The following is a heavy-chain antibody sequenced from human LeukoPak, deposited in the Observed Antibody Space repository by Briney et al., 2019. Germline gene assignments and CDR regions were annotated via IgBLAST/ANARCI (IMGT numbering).Heavy chain of an antibody. Sequence: SETLPLTCTVSGCSISTHYWSWIRQPPGKGLEWIGYIYNSGSTNYNPSLKSRVTISAHTSKNQFSLKLSSVTAADTAVYYCARGGYSGLNPFDYWGQGTLVTVSS. CDR1: GCSISTHY. CDR3: ARGGYSGLNPFDY. J-gene: IGHJ4*02. CDR2: IYNSGST. V-gene: IGHV4-59*11. D-gene: IGHD5-12*01.